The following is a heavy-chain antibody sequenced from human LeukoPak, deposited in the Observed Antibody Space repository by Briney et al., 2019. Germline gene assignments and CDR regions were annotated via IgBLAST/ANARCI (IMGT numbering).Heavy chain of an antibody. CDR2: ISAYNGNT. J-gene: IGHJ6*02. V-gene: IGHV1-18*01. Sequence: GESLKISCKASGYTFTSYGISWVRQAPGQGLEWMGWISAYNGNTNYAQKLQGRVTMTTDTSTSTAYMELRSLRSDDTAVYYCARNPSLVYYGMDVWGQGTTVTVSS. CDR1: GYTFTSYG. D-gene: IGHD6-6*01. CDR3: ARNPSLVYYGMDV.